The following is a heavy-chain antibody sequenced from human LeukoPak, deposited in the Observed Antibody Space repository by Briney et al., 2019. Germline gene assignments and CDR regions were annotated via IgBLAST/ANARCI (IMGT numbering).Heavy chain of an antibody. CDR3: AREDGSQLDY. J-gene: IGHJ4*02. Sequence: GGSLRLSCAASGFTFSSYELNWVRRAPGKGLEWVSFISSSGSTIYYADSVKGRFTISRDNAKNSLYLQMNSLRAEDTAVYYCAREDGSQLDYWGRGTLVTVSS. CDR1: GFTFSSYE. D-gene: IGHD1-26*01. CDR2: ISSSGSTI. V-gene: IGHV3-48*03.